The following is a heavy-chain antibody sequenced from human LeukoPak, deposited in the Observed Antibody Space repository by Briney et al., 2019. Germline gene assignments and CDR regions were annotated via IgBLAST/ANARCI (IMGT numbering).Heavy chain of an antibody. CDR1: GGSFSGYY. CDR3: ARRVGYYYYYYMDV. Sequence: RSETLSLTCAVYGGSFSGYYWSWIRQPPGKGLEWIGEINHSGSTNYNPSLKSRVTISVDTSKNQFSLKLSSVTAADTAVYYCARRVGYYYYYYMDVWGKGTTVTISS. D-gene: IGHD1-26*01. J-gene: IGHJ6*03. CDR2: INHSGST. V-gene: IGHV4-34*01.